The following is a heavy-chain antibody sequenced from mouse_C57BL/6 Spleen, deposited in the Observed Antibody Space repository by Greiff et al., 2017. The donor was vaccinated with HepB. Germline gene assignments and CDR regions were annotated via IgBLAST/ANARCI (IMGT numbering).Heavy chain of an antibody. D-gene: IGHD2-2*01. V-gene: IGHV1-50*01. CDR1: GYTFTSYW. Sequence: QVQLQQSGAELVKPGASVKLSCKASGYTFTSYWMQWVKQRPGQGLEWIGEIDPSDSYTNYNQKFKGKATLTVDTSSSTAYMQLSSLTSEDSAVYYCARKKPGYYFDYWGQGTTLTVSS. J-gene: IGHJ2*01. CDR2: IDPSDSYT. CDR3: ARKKPGYYFDY.